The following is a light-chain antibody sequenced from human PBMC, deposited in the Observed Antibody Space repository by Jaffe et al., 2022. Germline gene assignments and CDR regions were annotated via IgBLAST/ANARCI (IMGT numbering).Light chain of an antibody. Sequence: DIQMTQSPSTLSASVGDRVTITCRASQSINSCLAWYQQKPGKAPQLLIYKASNLESGVPSRFSGSGSGAEFTLTISSLQSDDFATYYCQQYNSYSLTFGGGTKVEIK. V-gene: IGKV1-5*03. CDR1: QSINSC. J-gene: IGKJ4*01. CDR2: KAS. CDR3: QQYNSYSLT.